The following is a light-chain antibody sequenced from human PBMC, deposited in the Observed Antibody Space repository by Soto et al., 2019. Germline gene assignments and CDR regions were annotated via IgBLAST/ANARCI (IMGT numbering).Light chain of an antibody. Sequence: QSVLTQPPSVSGAPGQRVTISCTGSSSNIGAGYDVHWYQQLPGTAPKLLIYGNSNRPSGVPDRFSGSKSGTSASLAITGLQAEDDADYYCQSYESSLSGYVVIGGGTKLTVL. CDR2: GNS. V-gene: IGLV1-40*01. CDR1: SSNIGAGYD. J-gene: IGLJ2*01. CDR3: QSYESSLSGYVV.